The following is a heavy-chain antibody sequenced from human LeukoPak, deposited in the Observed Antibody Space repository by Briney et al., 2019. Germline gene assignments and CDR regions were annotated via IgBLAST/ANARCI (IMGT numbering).Heavy chain of an antibody. D-gene: IGHD6-19*01. Sequence: GESLKISCKGSGYSFTSYWIGWVRQMPGKGLEWMGIIYPGDSDTRYSPPFQGQVTISADKSISTAYLQWSSLKASDTAMYYCASQIPRYSSGWYHFDYWGQGTLVTVSS. CDR2: IYPGDSDT. CDR1: GYSFTSYW. J-gene: IGHJ4*02. CDR3: ASQIPRYSSGWYHFDY. V-gene: IGHV5-51*01.